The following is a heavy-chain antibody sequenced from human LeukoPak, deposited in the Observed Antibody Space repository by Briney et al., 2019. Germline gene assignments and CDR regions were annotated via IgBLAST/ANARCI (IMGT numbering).Heavy chain of an antibody. J-gene: IGHJ4*02. CDR1: GFTFSSYS. D-gene: IGHD5-18*01. V-gene: IGHV3-21*01. CDR2: ISSSSSYI. CDR3: ARERSAMVTGFVY. Sequence: GGSLRLSCAASGFTFSSYSKNWVRQAPGQGLEWVSSISSSSSYIYYADSVKGRFTISRDNATNSLYLQMNSLRAEDTAVYYCARERSAMVTGFVYWGEGALVTVSS.